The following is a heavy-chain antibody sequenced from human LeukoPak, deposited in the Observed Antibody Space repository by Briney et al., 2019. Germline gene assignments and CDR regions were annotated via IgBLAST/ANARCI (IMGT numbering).Heavy chain of an antibody. V-gene: IGHV3-53*01. CDR3: AREDYYDSSGFGGGY. CDR1: GYTVSSNY. CDR2: IYSGGST. D-gene: IGHD3-22*01. J-gene: IGHJ4*02. Sequence: GGSLRLSCAASGYTVSSNYMSWVRQAPGKGLEWVSVIYSGGSTYYADSVKGRFTISRDNSKNTLYLQMNSLRAEDTAVYYCAREDYYDSSGFGGGYWGQGTLVTVSS.